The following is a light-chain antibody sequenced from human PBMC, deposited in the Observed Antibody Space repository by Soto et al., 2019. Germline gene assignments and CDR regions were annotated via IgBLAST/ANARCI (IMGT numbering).Light chain of an antibody. CDR2: DVG. CDR1: SSDVGYYNY. V-gene: IGLV2-14*03. Sequence: QSALTQPASVSGSPGQSITISCTGTSSDVGYYNYVSWYQQHPGKAPKLMVYDVGNRPSGVSHRFSGSKSGNTASLTISGLQAEDEADYYCSSYTPSSTYVFGTGTQLTVL. J-gene: IGLJ1*01. CDR3: SSYTPSSTYV.